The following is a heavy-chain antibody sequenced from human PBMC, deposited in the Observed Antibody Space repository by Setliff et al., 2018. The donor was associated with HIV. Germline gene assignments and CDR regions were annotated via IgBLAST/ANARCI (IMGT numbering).Heavy chain of an antibody. CDR3: ARVIQSSSFPFEC. V-gene: IGHV4-38-2*01. CDR2: T. CDR1: GYSINDGYH. D-gene: IGHD3-22*01. Sequence: KASETLSLTCLVFGYSINDGYHWGWIRQSPRKGLEWIGSTYYNPSLKSRATISVDTSKTQFSLNLTSVTAADTAIYYCARVIQSSSFPFECWGQGALVTVSS. J-gene: IGHJ4*02.